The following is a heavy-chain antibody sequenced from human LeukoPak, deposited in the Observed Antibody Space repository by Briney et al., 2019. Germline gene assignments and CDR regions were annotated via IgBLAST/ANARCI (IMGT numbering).Heavy chain of an antibody. CDR1: GFTFDDYA. CDR3: AKEATVTSYFYYGMGV. Sequence: HPGGSLRLSCAASGFTFDDYAMHWVRQAPGKGLEWVSGISWNSGSIGYADSVKGRFTISRDNAKNSLYLQMNSLRAEDTALYYCAKEATVTSYFYYGMGVWGQGTTVTVSS. D-gene: IGHD4-17*01. V-gene: IGHV3-9*01. CDR2: ISWNSGSI. J-gene: IGHJ6*02.